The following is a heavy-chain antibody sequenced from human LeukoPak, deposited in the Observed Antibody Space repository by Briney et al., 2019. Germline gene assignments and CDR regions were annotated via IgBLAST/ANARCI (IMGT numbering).Heavy chain of an antibody. CDR2: ISGSGGST. CDR3: AKGVAMGYYGSGSPVDY. Sequence: GGSLRLSCAASGFTFSTYAMSWVRQAPGKGLKWVSAISGSGGSTYYADSVKGRLTISRDNSKNTLYLQMNSLRADDTAVYYCAKGVAMGYYGSGSPVDYWGQGTLVTVSS. V-gene: IGHV3-23*01. D-gene: IGHD3-10*01. J-gene: IGHJ4*02. CDR1: GFTFSTYA.